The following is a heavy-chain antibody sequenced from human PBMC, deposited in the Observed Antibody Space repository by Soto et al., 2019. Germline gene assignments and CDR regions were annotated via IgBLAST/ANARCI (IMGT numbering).Heavy chain of an antibody. V-gene: IGHV3-7*01. CDR2: IKGDGSEK. CDR3: AAGFPPDF. J-gene: IGHJ4*02. CDR1: RFTFGSHW. D-gene: IGHD3-10*01. Sequence: EVLLVESGGGLVQPGGPMTLSCAASRFTFGSHWKNWVRQAPGKGLEWVANIKGDGSEKYYVDSVEGRFTISRDNTKNALDLQMNSLRVEDTAVYYCAAGFPPDFWGQGTLVTVSS.